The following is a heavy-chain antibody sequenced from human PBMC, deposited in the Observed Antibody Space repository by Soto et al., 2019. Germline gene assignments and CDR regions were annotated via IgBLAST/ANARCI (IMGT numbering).Heavy chain of an antibody. Sequence: PGGSLRLSCAASGFTFSSYAMSWVRQAPGKGLEWVSAISGSGGSTYYADSVKGRFTISRDNSKNTLYLQMNSLRAEDTAVYYCAKGTGGSGCYFLVDTLDYWGQGTLVTSPQ. CDR2: ISGSGGST. V-gene: IGHV3-23*01. J-gene: IGHJ4*02. CDR3: AKGTGGSGCYFLVDTLDY. CDR1: GFTFSSYA. D-gene: IGHD6-19*01.